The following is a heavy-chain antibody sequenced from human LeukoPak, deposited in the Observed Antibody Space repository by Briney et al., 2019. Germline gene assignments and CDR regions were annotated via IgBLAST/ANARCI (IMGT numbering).Heavy chain of an antibody. J-gene: IGHJ4*02. CDR1: GVSMSRYY. CDR2: MYYSGST. Sequence: SETLSLTCTVSGVSMSRYYWSWIRQPPGKGLEWIGYMYYSGSTKDNPSLKSRVTISVDTSKNQFSLKLSSVTAADTAVYYCARSSTGSYFDYWGQGTLVTVSS. D-gene: IGHD3-3*02. CDR3: ARSSTGSYFDY. V-gene: IGHV4-59*01.